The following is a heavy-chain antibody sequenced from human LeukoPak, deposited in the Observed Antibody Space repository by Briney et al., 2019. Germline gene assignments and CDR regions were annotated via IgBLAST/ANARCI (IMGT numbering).Heavy chain of an antibody. CDR2: ISYDGSNK. CDR1: GFTFSSYG. Sequence: GGSPRLSCAASGFTFSSYGMHWVRQAPGKGLEWVAVISYDGSNKYYADSVKGRFTISRDNAKNTLYLQMNSLRAEDTAVYYCARYDYYDSSGYKIAEYFQHWGQGTLVTVSS. V-gene: IGHV3-30*03. J-gene: IGHJ1*01. D-gene: IGHD3-22*01. CDR3: ARYDYYDSSGYKIAEYFQH.